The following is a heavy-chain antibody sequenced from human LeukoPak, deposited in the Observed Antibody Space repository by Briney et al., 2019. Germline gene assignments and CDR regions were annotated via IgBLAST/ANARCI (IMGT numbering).Heavy chain of an antibody. CDR1: GFTFSSYA. CDR3: ARDRYYDSSGYREYYYYYGMDV. J-gene: IGHJ6*02. Sequence: GGSLRLSCAASGFTFSSYAMSWVRHAPGKGLEWVSAISGSGGSTYYADSVKGRFTISRDNSKNTLYLQMNSLRAEDTAVYYCARDRYYDSSGYREYYYYYGMDVWGQGTTVTVSS. D-gene: IGHD3-22*01. V-gene: IGHV3-23*01. CDR2: ISGSGGST.